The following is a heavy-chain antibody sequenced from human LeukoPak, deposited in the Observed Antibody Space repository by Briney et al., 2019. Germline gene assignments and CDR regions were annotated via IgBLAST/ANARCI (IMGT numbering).Heavy chain of an antibody. CDR2: NSDSGSST. J-gene: IGHJ4*02. CDR3: AKRLTRIVLAPVDY. V-gene: IGHV3-23*01. CDR1: VYTLNIYA. D-gene: IGHD3-22*01. Sequence: GGSLRLSCAPSVYTLNIYATRWVRDAPGERVEWVSANSDSGSSTYYADSVKGRFTISRDNSKNALYLQMTILRAEDTAVYYCAKRLTRIVLAPVDYWGRGTLVTVSS.